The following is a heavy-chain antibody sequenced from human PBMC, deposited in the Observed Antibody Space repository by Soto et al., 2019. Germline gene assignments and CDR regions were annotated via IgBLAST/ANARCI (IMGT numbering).Heavy chain of an antibody. CDR2: INPSGGST. V-gene: IGHV1-46*01. Sequence: ASVKVSCKASGYTFTSYYIHWVRQAPGQGLEWMGFINPSGGSTSYAQKFQDRVTMTRDTSTSTVYMERSSRRSEDTAGYYCARGDIVGATIYYYAMDVWGQGTTVTVSS. J-gene: IGHJ6*02. D-gene: IGHD5-12*01. CDR1: GYTFTSYY. CDR3: ARGDIVGATIYYYAMDV.